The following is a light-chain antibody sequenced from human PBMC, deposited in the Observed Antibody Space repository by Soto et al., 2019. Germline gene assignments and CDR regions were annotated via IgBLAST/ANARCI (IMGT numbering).Light chain of an antibody. J-gene: IGLJ1*01. Sequence: QSVLAQPAPVSGSPGQPITISCTGTSCDVGGYNYISWYQQHPGKAPKLMIYDVSNRPSGVSNRFSGSKSGNTASLTISGLQAEDEADYYSSSYTSSSKVFGTGTKVTVL. CDR1: SCDVGGYNY. CDR2: DVS. V-gene: IGLV2-14*01. CDR3: SSYTSSSKV.